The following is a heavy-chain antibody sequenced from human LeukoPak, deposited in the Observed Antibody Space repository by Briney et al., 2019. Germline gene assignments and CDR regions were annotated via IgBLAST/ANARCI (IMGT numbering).Heavy chain of an antibody. D-gene: IGHD3-22*01. J-gene: IGHJ4*02. CDR2: INWNGGST. Sequence: GGSLRLSCAASGFTFDDYGMSWVRQAPGKGLEWVSGINWNGGSTGYADSVKGRFTISRDNAKNSLYVQMNSLRGEDTALYYCARASSYYDISGYPNFDYWGQGTLVNVSS. V-gene: IGHV3-20*04. CDR1: GFTFDDYG. CDR3: ARASSYYDISGYPNFDY.